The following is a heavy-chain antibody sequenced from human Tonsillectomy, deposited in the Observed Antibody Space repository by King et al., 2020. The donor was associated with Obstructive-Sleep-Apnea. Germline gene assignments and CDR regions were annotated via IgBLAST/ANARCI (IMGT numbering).Heavy chain of an antibody. D-gene: IGHD1-26*01. CDR3: ARGVYSGSYYRTYYFDY. Sequence: VQLVESGGGVVQPGKSLRLSCAASGFTFSNYGMHWVRQAPGKGLEWVAVISYNGSNNYYADSVKGRFTISRDNSKNTLYLQMNSLRAEDTAVYYWARGVYSGSYYRTYYFDYWGQGTLVTVPS. CDR1: GFTFSNYG. V-gene: IGHV3-30*19. CDR2: ISYNGSNN. J-gene: IGHJ4*02.